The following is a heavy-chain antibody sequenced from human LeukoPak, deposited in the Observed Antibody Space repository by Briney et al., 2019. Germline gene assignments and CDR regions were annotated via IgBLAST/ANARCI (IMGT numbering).Heavy chain of an antibody. CDR2: IKSKADGETT. J-gene: IGHJ4*02. Sequence: GWSLRLSCAASRFTFINAWMNWVRQAPGKGLEWVGRIKSKADGETTDYAAPVKGRFTISRDDSNNMVYLQMSSLKVEDTAVYYCAIDEPNYAPYDFDYWGQGTLVTVSS. CDR3: AIDEPNYAPYDFDY. V-gene: IGHV3-15*01. CDR1: RFTFINAW. D-gene: IGHD4/OR15-4a*01.